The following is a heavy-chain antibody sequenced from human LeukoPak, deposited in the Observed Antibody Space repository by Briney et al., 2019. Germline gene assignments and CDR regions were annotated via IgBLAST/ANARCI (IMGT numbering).Heavy chain of an antibody. CDR2: ISSSGSSI. V-gene: IGHV3-48*04. D-gene: IGHD7-27*01. Sequence: GGSLRLSCAASGFTFSSYSMNWVRQAPGKGLEWVSYISSSGSSIYYADSVKGRFTISRDNAQNSLYLQMNSLRAEDTAVYYCARGHWGLDCWGQGTLVTVSS. CDR1: GFTFSSYS. CDR3: ARGHWGLDC. J-gene: IGHJ4*02.